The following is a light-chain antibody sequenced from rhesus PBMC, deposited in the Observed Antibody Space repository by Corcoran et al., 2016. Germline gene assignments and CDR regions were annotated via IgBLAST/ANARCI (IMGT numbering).Light chain of an antibody. CDR3: QQYFTKPYI. V-gene: IGKV1-22*01. J-gene: IGKJ2*01. CDR1: QAISNW. Sequence: DIQMTQSPSSLSASVGDTVTITCRASQAISNWLAWYQQKPGKAPELLIFKASGVQSGVPSRLSGSGSGTDFALTSSSLQSEDFATYYCQQYFTKPYIFGQGTKVEIK. CDR2: KAS.